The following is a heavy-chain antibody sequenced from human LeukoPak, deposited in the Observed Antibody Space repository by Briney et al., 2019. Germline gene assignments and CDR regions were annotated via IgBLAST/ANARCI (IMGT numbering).Heavy chain of an antibody. CDR3: ARGESGSYSSGYYYYYMDV. V-gene: IGHV4-34*01. D-gene: IGHD1-26*01. J-gene: IGHJ6*03. Sequence: SETLSLTCAVYGGSFSGYYWSWIRQPPGKGLEWIGEIHHSGSTNYNPSLRSRVTISVDPSKNQFSLKVTSVTAADTAVYYCARGESGSYSSGYYYYYMDVWGKGTTVTVSS. CDR2: IHHSGST. CDR1: GGSFSGYY.